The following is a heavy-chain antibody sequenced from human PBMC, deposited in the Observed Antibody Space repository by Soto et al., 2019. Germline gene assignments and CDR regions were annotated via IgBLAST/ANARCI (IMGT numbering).Heavy chain of an antibody. CDR3: AKVLRYDFWSGYRGFDY. J-gene: IGHJ4*02. Sequence: GGTLRLSCAASGFTISSYAMSWVRQAPGKGLEWASDISGSGGSTYYADSVKGRFTITRDNSKNTLDLQMHSLRAEDTAVYYCAKVLRYDFWSGYRGFDYWGQGTLVTVSS. CDR2: ISGSGGST. D-gene: IGHD3-3*01. CDR1: GFTISSYA. V-gene: IGHV3-23*01.